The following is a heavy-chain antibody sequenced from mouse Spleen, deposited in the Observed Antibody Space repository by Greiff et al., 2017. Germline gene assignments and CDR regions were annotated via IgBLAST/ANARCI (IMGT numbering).Heavy chain of an antibody. CDR2: ISDGGSYT. V-gene: IGHV5-4*01. J-gene: IGHJ1*03. CDR1: GFTFSSYA. CDR3: ARDKTDYWYFDV. Sequence: EVKVEESGGGLVKPGGSLKLSCAASGFTFSSYAMSWVRQTPEKRLEWVATISDGGSYTYYPDNVKGRFTISRDNAKNNLYLQMSHLKSEDTAMYYCARDKTDYWYFDVWGTGTTVTVSS. D-gene: IGHD4-1*01.